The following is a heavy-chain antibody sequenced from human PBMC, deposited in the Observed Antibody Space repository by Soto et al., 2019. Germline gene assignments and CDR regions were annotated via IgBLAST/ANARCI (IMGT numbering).Heavy chain of an antibody. J-gene: IGHJ5*02. CDR3: ASLTIFGVVLWFDT. Sequence: SSETLSLTCTVSGGSVSSGSYYWSWIRQPPGKGLEWIGYIYYSGSTNYNPSLKSRVTISVDTSKNQFSLKLSSVTAADTAVYYCASLTIFGVVLWFDTWGQGTXVTVSS. D-gene: IGHD3-3*01. V-gene: IGHV4-61*01. CDR1: GGSVSSGSYY. CDR2: IYYSGST.